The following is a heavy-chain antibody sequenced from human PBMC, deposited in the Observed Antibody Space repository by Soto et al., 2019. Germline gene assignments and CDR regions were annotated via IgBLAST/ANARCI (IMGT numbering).Heavy chain of an antibody. Sequence: SETLSLTCAVYGGSFSGYYWSWIRQPPGKGLEWIGEINHSGSTNYNPSLKSRVTISVDTSKNQFSLKLSSVTAADTAVYYCARGLYDFWSGYFIFDYWGQGTLVTVSS. CDR2: INHSGST. V-gene: IGHV4-34*01. CDR1: GGSFSGYY. CDR3: ARGLYDFWSGYFIFDY. D-gene: IGHD3-3*01. J-gene: IGHJ4*02.